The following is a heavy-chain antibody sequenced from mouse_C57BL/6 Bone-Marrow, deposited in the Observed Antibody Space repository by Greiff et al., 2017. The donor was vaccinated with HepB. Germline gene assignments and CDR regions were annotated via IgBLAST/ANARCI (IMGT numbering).Heavy chain of an antibody. CDR1: GYTFTSYW. V-gene: IGHV1-50*01. CDR3: ARSFDYYGSSLYAMDY. D-gene: IGHD1-1*01. J-gene: IGHJ4*01. CDR2: IDPSDSYT. Sequence: QVQLQQPGAELVKPGASVKLSCKASGYTFTSYWMQWVKQRPGQGLEWIGEIDPSDSYTNYNQKFKGKATLTVDTSSSTADMQLSSLTSEDSAVYYCARSFDYYGSSLYAMDYWGQGTSVTGSS.